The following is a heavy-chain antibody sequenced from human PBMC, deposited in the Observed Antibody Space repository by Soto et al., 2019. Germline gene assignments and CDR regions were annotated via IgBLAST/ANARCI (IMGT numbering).Heavy chain of an antibody. J-gene: IGHJ3*02. D-gene: IGHD3-10*01. CDR3: VRDRSSVGFDI. V-gene: IGHV3-21*01. CDR1: GFTFTSYT. Sequence: GGSLRLSCAASGFTFTSYTINWVRQAPGKGLEWVSCIGYSSDNIFYAESVKGRFTNSRDNAKNSVSMQMDSLRAEDTAIYYCVRDRSSVGFDIWGQGTLVTVSS. CDR2: IGYSSDNI.